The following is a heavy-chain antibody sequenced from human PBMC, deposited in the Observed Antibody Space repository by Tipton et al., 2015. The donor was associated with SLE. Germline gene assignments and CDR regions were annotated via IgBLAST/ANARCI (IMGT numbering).Heavy chain of an antibody. J-gene: IGHJ6*03. D-gene: IGHD1-26*01. Sequence: TLSLTCTVSGGSISSGGYYWSWIRQHPGKGLEWIGYIYYSGSTYYNPSLKSRVTISVDTSKNQFSLKLSSVTAADTAVYYCARDGSGSYYYYMDVWGQGTTVTVSS. CDR1: GGSISSGGYY. CDR3: ARDGSGSYYYYMDV. CDR2: IYYSGST. V-gene: IGHV4-31*03.